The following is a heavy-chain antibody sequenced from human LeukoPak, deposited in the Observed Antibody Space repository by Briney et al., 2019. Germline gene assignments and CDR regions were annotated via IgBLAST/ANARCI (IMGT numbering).Heavy chain of an antibody. D-gene: IGHD5-24*01. Sequence: PSETLSLTCAVSGGSISSSNWWSWVRQPPGKGLEWIGQIYHSGSTNYNPSLKSRVTISVDTSKNQFSLKLSSVTAADTAVYYCARDGKEGGYNYDYWGQGTLVTVSS. J-gene: IGHJ4*02. CDR2: IYHSGST. V-gene: IGHV4-4*02. CDR1: GGSISSSNW. CDR3: ARDGKEGGYNYDY.